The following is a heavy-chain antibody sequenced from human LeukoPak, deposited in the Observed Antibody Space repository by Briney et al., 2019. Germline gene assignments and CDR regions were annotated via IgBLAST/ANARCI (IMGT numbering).Heavy chain of an antibody. V-gene: IGHV1-69*06. CDR2: IIPIFGTA. J-gene: IGHJ2*01. CDR1: GGTFSSYA. D-gene: IGHD3-10*01. Sequence: ASVKVSCKASGGTFSSYAISWVRLAPGQGLEWMGGIIPIFGTANYAQRFQGRVTITADKSTGTAYMELSSLRSEDTAVYYCAALPGIPRYFDLWGRGTLVTVSS. CDR3: AALPGIPRYFDL.